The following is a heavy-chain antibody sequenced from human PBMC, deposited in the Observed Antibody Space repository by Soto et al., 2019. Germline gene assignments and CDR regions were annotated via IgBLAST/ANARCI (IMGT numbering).Heavy chain of an antibody. Sequence: QVQLMQSGTEVKEPGASVNLSCKASGYTFSSFYIHWVRQAPGQGLEREGIMNPSGDRTNYAQNCQGRVTMTRDTATSTVYMELSSLRSEDTAVYYCARGRGYSGDDLQEDGFDVWGQGTMVTVS. CDR2: MNPSGDRT. CDR1: GYTFSSFY. V-gene: IGHV1-46*01. D-gene: IGHD5-12*01. J-gene: IGHJ3*01. CDR3: ARGRGYSGDDLQEDGFDV.